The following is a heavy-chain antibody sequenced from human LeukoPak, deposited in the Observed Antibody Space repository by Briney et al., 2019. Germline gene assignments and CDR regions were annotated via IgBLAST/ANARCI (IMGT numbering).Heavy chain of an antibody. V-gene: IGHV3-53*01. J-gene: IGHJ4*02. CDR3: ARRAGDYSHPYVY. Sequence: GGSLRLSCTVSGFTVSSNSMSWVRQAPGKGLEWVSFIYSGGNTHNSDSVKSRFTISRDNSKNTLYLQMNSLRAEDTAVYYCARRAGDYSHPYVYWGQGTLVTVSS. D-gene: IGHD3-22*01. CDR2: IYSGGNT. CDR1: GFTVSSNS.